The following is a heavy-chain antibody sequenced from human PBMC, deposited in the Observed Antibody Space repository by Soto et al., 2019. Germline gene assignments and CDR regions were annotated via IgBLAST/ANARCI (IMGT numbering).Heavy chain of an antibody. Sequence: QITLKESGPTLVKPTQTLTLTCTFSGFSLSTSRVGVGWIRQPPGKALEWLAVIYWDDAKTYRPSLKSRLTIPKDPSNNQVALTMTNMDPVDTATYYCAHAYGGRSLYWGQGTLVTVSS. CDR1: GFSLSTSRVG. CDR3: AHAYGGRSLY. V-gene: IGHV2-5*02. J-gene: IGHJ4*02. CDR2: IYWDDAK. D-gene: IGHD1-26*01.